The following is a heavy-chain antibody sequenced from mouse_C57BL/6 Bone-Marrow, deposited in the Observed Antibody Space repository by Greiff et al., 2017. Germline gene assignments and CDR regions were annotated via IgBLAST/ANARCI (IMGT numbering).Heavy chain of an antibody. CDR2: IDPETGGT. CDR1: GYTFTDYE. D-gene: IGHD1-1*01. Sequence: VQLQQSGAELVRPGASVTLSCKASGYTFTDYEMHWVKQTPVHGLEWIGAIDPETGGTAYNQKFKGKAILTADKSSSTAYMELRSLTSEDSAVYYCITTVPNYFDYWGQGTTLTVSS. J-gene: IGHJ2*01. CDR3: ITTVPNYFDY. V-gene: IGHV1-15*01.